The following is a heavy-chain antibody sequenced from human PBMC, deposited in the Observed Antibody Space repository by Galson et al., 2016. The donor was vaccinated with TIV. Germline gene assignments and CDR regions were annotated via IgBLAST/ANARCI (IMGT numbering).Heavy chain of an antibody. J-gene: IGHJ4*02. D-gene: IGHD3-3*02. Sequence: PRLSCAASGFIFRRFSMNWVRQSPGKGLEWVSSISGDSRFIYYADSMKGRFTISRDNTKNSLYLQMNSLRAEDTAVYFCARDQIIYDVVSGIDYWGQGTLITVSS. V-gene: IGHV3-21*01. CDR1: GFIFRRFS. CDR3: ARDQIIYDVVSGIDY. CDR2: ISGDSRFI.